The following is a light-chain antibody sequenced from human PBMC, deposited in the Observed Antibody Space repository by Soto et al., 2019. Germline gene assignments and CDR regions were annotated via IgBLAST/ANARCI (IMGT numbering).Light chain of an antibody. Sequence: EIMMTQSPATLSVSPGERATLSCRASQSVRNNLAWYQHKPGQVPRLLIYYASTSATGIPARVSGSGSGTEFTLTISSPQSEDVAVYYCQQYNNWPPIAFGQGTRLEIK. CDR3: QQYNNWPPIA. V-gene: IGKV3-15*01. J-gene: IGKJ5*01. CDR2: YAS. CDR1: QSVRNN.